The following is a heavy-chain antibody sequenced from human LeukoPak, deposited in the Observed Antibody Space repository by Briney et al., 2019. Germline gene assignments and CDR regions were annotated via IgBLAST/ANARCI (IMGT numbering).Heavy chain of an antibody. CDR3: ARGGAYYTSGSYLGY. D-gene: IGHD3-10*01. V-gene: IGHV4-59*01. J-gene: IGHJ4*02. CDR2: IYHKGSA. Sequence: SETLSLTCTVSGGSISTFYWSWIRQPPGKGLGWIGYIYHKGSATYNPSLKSRVAISLDTSKNQFSLKLSSVTAADTAVYYCARGGAYYTSGSYLGYWGQGTLVTVSS. CDR1: GGSISTFY.